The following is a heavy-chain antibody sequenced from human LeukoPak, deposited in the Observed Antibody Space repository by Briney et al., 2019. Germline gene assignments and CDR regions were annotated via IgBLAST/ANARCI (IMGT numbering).Heavy chain of an antibody. Sequence: NPSETLSLTCTVSGGSISSSSYYWGWIRQPPGKGLEWIGSSYYRGSTNYNPSLKSRVTISVDTSKNQFSLKLSSVTAADTAVYYCARRSPMTTVVTDQGTDAFDIWGQGTMVTVSS. CDR2: SYYRGST. CDR1: GGSISSSSYY. J-gene: IGHJ3*02. CDR3: ARRSPMTTVVTDQGTDAFDI. V-gene: IGHV4-39*01. D-gene: IGHD4-23*01.